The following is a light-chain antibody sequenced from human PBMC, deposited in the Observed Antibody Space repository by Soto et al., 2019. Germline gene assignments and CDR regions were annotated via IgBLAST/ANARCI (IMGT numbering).Light chain of an antibody. CDR3: QSYDSSLSGSV. V-gene: IGLV1-40*01. J-gene: IGLJ2*01. CDR1: SSNIGAGYD. CDR2: GNS. Sequence: QSVLTQPPSVSGAPGQTVTISCTGSSSNIGAGYDVHWYQQLPGTAPKLLIHGNSYRPSGVLDRFSGSKSGTSASLAITGLMAEDEADYYCQSYDSSLSGSVFGGGTKVTVL.